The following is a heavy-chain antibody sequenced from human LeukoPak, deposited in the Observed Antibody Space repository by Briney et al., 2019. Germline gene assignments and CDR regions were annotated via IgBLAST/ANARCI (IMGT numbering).Heavy chain of an antibody. V-gene: IGHV4-39*07. CDR3: ARGRIARLPYFDY. CDR1: GGSISSSSYY. J-gene: IGHJ4*02. Sequence: SETLSLTCTVSGGSISSSSYYWGWIRQPPGKGLEWIGSIYYSGSTYYNPSLKSRVTISVDTSKNQFSLKLSSVTAADTAVYYCARGRIARLPYFDYWGQGTLVTVSS. D-gene: IGHD5-18*01. CDR2: IYYSGST.